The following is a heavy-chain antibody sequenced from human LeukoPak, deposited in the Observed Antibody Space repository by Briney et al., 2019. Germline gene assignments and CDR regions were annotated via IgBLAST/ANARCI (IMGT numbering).Heavy chain of an antibody. V-gene: IGHV3-30*02. CDR2: IRYDGSNK. CDR1: GFTFSSYG. J-gene: IGHJ4*02. D-gene: IGHD1-26*01. Sequence: GGSLRLCCAASGFTFSSYGMHWVRQAPGKGLEWVAFIRYDGSNKYYADSVKGRFTISRDNSKNTLYLQMNSLRAEDTAVYYCAKDHRTWELPFDYWGQGTLVTVSS. CDR3: AKDHRTWELPFDY.